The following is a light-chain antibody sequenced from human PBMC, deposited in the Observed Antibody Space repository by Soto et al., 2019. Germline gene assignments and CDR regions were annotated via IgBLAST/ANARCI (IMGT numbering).Light chain of an antibody. CDR2: GVT. CDR3: SSYTSSSTLI. Sequence: QSVLTQPASVSGSPGQWITISCSGTSSDVGDYYYVSLYQQHPGKAPKLLIYGVTDRPSGVSHRFSGSRSDSTASLTISGLQAEDEADYYCSSYTSSSTLIFGGGTQLTVL. CDR1: SSDVGDYYY. J-gene: IGLJ2*01. V-gene: IGLV2-14*01.